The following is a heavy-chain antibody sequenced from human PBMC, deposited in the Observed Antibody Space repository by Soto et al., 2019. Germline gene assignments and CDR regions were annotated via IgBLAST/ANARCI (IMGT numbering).Heavy chain of an antibody. CDR2: VHDTGTT. Sequence: QLQLQESGPGLVKPSETLSLTCAVSGGSVSSGGNYWGWIRQSPGKGLEWIGSVHDTGTTHYNPSLTSRVALSVDTSKNQFSLNVTSVTAADTAVYCCARGLSSPSAAGVWGQGTLVTVSS. CDR3: ARGLSSPSAAGV. D-gene: IGHD6-6*01. J-gene: IGHJ4*02. CDR1: GGSVSSGGNY. V-gene: IGHV4-39*01.